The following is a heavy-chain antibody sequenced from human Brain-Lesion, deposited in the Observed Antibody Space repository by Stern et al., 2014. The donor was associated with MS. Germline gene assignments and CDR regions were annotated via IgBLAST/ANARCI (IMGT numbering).Heavy chain of an antibody. D-gene: IGHD2-15*01. CDR1: GGSVSSTSYA. CDR3: AGEEDIRYCSGGSCTGNWFDP. V-gene: IGHV4-39*01. Sequence: QVQLQESGPGLVKPSETLSLTCTVAGGSVSSTSYAWAWIRQPPGKGLEWIGTIYYSGNTYYSPSLKSRLTISLDTSQNQFFLHLRFVTAADTAVYYCAGEEDIRYCSGGSCTGNWFDPWGQGTLVTVSS. CDR2: IYYSGNT. J-gene: IGHJ5*02.